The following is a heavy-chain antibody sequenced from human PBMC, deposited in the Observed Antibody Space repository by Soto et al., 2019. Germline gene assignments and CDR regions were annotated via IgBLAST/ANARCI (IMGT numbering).Heavy chain of an antibody. J-gene: IGHJ5*02. Sequence: QVQLQESGPGLVKPSQTLSLTCTVSGGSISSGGYYWSWIRQHPGKGLEWIGYIHYSGSTYYNPSFKSRVTISVGTSKNQFSLELSSVTAADTAVYYCARRVATGENWFDPWGQGTLVTVSS. D-gene: IGHD2-21*02. CDR3: ARRVATGENWFDP. CDR1: GGSISSGGYY. V-gene: IGHV4-31*03. CDR2: IHYSGST.